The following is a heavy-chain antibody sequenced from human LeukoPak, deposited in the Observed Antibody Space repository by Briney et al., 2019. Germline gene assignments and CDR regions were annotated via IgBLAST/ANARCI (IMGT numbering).Heavy chain of an antibody. D-gene: IGHD1-1*01. CDR2: IKQDGSEK. CDR1: GFTFSSYG. Sequence: VRSLRLSCAASGFTFSSYGMHWVRQAPGKGLEWVANIKQDGSEKYYVDSVKGRFTISRDNAKNSLYLQMNSLRAEDTAVYYCARAQYNWNAGDYWGQGTLVTVSS. V-gene: IGHV3-7*01. J-gene: IGHJ4*02. CDR3: ARAQYNWNAGDY.